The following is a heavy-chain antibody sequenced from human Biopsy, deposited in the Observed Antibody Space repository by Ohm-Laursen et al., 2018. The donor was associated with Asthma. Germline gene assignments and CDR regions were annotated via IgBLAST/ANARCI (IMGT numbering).Heavy chain of an antibody. CDR1: GFTFSIYD. J-gene: IGHJ3*02. Sequence: SLRLSCAASGFTFSIYDIHWARQAPGKGLEWVAVISYDGGNKFYGDSVKGRFTLSRDNSRNTLYLQMNSLRVEDTAIYYCARTHERWTSIQDDALDIWGKGTMVIVSS. D-gene: IGHD4-23*01. V-gene: IGHV3-30*03. CDR3: ARTHERWTSIQDDALDI. CDR2: ISYDGGNK.